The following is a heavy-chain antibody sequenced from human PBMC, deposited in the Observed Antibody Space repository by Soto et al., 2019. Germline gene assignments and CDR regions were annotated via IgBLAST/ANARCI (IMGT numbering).Heavy chain of an antibody. J-gene: IGHJ4*02. CDR1: GFTFNNYA. D-gene: IGHD3-10*01. Sequence: EVQLLESGGGLVQPGWSLRLSCAASGFTFNNYAMTWVRQAPGKGLEWVSAISGGGDTTSYADSVKGRFTVTRDGSKNTLYLQMSSLRAEDTALYYCAKGRGGSGSLTPRVDFWGQGTLVTVSS. V-gene: IGHV3-23*01. CDR2: ISGGGDTT. CDR3: AKGRGGSGSLTPRVDF.